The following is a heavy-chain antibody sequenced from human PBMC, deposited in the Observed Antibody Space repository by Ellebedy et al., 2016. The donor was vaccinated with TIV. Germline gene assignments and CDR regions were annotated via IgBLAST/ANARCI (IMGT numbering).Heavy chain of an antibody. Sequence: AASVKVSCKASGYTFTSFGITWVRQAPGQGLAWMGWISTDSGNTKEAQNLQGRVTMTTDTSTSTAYMELRSLRADDTAVYYCARAWVTPVWGAPPDYWGQGTLVTVSS. J-gene: IGHJ4*02. CDR1: GYTFTSFG. D-gene: IGHD3-16*01. CDR3: ARAWVTPVWGAPPDY. V-gene: IGHV1-18*04. CDR2: ISTDSGNT.